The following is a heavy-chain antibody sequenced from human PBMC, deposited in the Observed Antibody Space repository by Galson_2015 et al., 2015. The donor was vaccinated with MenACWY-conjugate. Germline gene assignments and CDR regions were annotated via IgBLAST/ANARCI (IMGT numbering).Heavy chain of an antibody. CDR3: ARGLYGMGV. J-gene: IGHJ6*02. V-gene: IGHV3-7*03. CDR1: GFTFRNYW. CDR2: IKRDGSEK. Sequence: SLRLSCAASGFTFRNYWMTWVRQAPGKGVEWVASIKRDGSEKYYVDSVKGRFTISRDNAKNSLYLEMNSLRVEDTAVYSCARGLYGMGVWGQGSTVTASS.